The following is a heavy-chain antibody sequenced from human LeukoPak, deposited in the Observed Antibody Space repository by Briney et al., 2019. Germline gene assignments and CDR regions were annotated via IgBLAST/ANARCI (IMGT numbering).Heavy chain of an antibody. J-gene: IGHJ4*02. Sequence: GGSLRLSCAASGFTFSRYWMNWVRQAPGKGLEWVANIKQDGSAQNYVDSVKGRFTISRDNAGNSLYLQMNSLRAEDAAVYYCARVSDGVALDYWGQGTLVTVSS. CDR1: GFTFSRYW. V-gene: IGHV3-7*01. D-gene: IGHD3-3*01. CDR2: IKQDGSAQ. CDR3: ARVSDGVALDY.